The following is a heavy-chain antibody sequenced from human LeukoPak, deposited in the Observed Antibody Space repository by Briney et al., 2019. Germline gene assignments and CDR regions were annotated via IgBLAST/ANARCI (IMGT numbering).Heavy chain of an antibody. CDR3: ASEGEHYYDSSGSHLNY. CDR1: GYTFTGYY. V-gene: IGHV1-2*02. J-gene: IGHJ4*02. Sequence: ASVKVSCKASGYTFTGYYMHWVRQAPGQGLEWMGWINPNSGGTNYAQKFQGRVTMTRDTSISTAYMELSRLRSDDTAVYYCASEGEHYYDSSGSHLNYWGQGTLVTVSS. D-gene: IGHD3-22*01. CDR2: INPNSGGT.